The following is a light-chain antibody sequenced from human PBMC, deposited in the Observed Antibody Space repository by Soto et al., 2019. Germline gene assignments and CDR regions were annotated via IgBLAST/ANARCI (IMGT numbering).Light chain of an antibody. CDR3: QQYGSSPLT. CDR1: QSVSSSY. J-gene: IGKJ1*01. Sequence: EIVLTQSPGTLSLSPGDTATLSCRASQSVSSSYLAWYQQKPGQAPRLLIYVASIRATGIPDRFSGSGSGTDYTLTINRLEPEDFAVYYCQQYGSSPLTFGQGTKVENK. CDR2: VAS. V-gene: IGKV3-20*01.